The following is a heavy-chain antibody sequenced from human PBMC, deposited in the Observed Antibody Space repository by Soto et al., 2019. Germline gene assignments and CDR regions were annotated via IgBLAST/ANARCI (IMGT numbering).Heavy chain of an antibody. CDR1: GFSFSSFT. D-gene: IGHD3-10*01. J-gene: IGHJ4*02. Sequence: EVSLVESGGGLVQPGGSRRLSCAASGFSFSSFTMNWVRQAPGKGLEWISYITASGGTIFYADSVRGRFTISRDNAKDSLFLQMNNLRPEDTAVYYCVREDYYGSGSPDYWGRGTLVTVSS. CDR2: ITASGGTI. V-gene: IGHV3-48*01. CDR3: VREDYYGSGSPDY.